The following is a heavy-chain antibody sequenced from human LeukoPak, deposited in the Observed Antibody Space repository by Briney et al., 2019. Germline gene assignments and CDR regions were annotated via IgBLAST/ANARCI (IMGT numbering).Heavy chain of an antibody. V-gene: IGHV4-59*08. CDR3: ARGTVDTAIDY. D-gene: IGHD5-18*01. CDR2: IYYSGST. J-gene: IGHJ4*02. CDR1: GGFISSCY. Sequence: SETLSLTCTVSGGFISSCYCSWIRQPPGKGLEWIGYIYYSGSTNYNPSLKSRVTISADTSKNQFSLRLSSVTAADTAVYYCARGTVDTAIDYWGQGTLVTVSS.